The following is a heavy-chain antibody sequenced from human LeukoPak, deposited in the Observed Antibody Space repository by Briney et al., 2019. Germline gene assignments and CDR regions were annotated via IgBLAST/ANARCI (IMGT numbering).Heavy chain of an antibody. CDR1: GGSISNYY. CDR3: ARLAYNWILDY. Sequence: SETLSLTCTVSGGSISNYYWNWIRQPPGKGLEWIGYIYFTGSTNYNPSLKSRVTISLDTSKNQFSLRLSSVTAADTAVYYCARLAYNWILDYWGQGTLVTVSS. CDR2: IYFTGST. D-gene: IGHD1-20*01. V-gene: IGHV4-59*08. J-gene: IGHJ4*02.